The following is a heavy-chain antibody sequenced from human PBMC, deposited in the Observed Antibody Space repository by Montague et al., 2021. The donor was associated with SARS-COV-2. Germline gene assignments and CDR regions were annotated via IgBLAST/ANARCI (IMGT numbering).Heavy chain of an antibody. CDR1: GFTFSSFW. CDR2: INSDGSST. Sequence: SLRLSCAASGFTFSSFWMHWVRQAPGKGLVWVSRINSDGSSTNYADSVKGRFTISRDNSKNTLYLQMNSLRAEDTAVYYCASLTVAVAGGAFDVWGQGTVVTVSS. V-gene: IGHV3-74*01. D-gene: IGHD6-13*01. J-gene: IGHJ3*01. CDR3: ASLTVAVAGGAFDV.